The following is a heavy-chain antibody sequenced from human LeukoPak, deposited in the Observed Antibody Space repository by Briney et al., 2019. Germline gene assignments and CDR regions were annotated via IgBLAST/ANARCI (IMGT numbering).Heavy chain of an antibody. Sequence: GGSLEISCQGSGSRFTNSWIGWVRQLPGKGLEWMGFIRPGDSDTRYSPSFQGQVTISADKSINTAYLQWSSLKASDTAMYYCARLLGLKVVIPDDEAFDIWGQGTMVTVSS. CDR1: GSRFTNSW. J-gene: IGHJ3*02. V-gene: IGHV5-51*01. CDR3: ARLLGLKVVIPDDEAFDI. D-gene: IGHD3-22*01. CDR2: IRPGDSDT.